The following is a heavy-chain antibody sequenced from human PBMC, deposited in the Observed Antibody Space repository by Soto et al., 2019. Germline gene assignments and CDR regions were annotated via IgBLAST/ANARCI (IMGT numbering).Heavy chain of an antibody. CDR2: IDPYDTGI. J-gene: IGHJ5*02. CDR3: TSDTYGARES. V-gene: IGHV3-74*01. D-gene: IGHD4-17*01. Sequence: EVQLVESGGGLVQPGGSLRLSCAASGFAFSSEWMHWVRQAPGKGLVWVSRIDPYDTGITYADCVKGRFTISRDNAKNTLYFQKNSLRAEDTAVYYYTSDTYGARESWGQGTLVTVSS. CDR1: GFAFSSEW.